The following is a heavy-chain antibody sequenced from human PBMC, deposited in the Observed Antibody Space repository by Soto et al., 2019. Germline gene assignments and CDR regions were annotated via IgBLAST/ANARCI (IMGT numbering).Heavy chain of an antibody. V-gene: IGHV3-23*01. CDR2: ISGSGGST. Sequence: GGSLRLSCAASGFTFSSYAMSWVRQAPGKGLEWVSAISGSGGSTYYADSVKGRFTISRDNSKNTLYLQMNSLRAEDTAVYYCAKDHHYDSSGYPIGAFDIWGQGTMVTVSS. CDR3: AKDHHYDSSGYPIGAFDI. CDR1: GFTFSSYA. J-gene: IGHJ3*02. D-gene: IGHD3-22*01.